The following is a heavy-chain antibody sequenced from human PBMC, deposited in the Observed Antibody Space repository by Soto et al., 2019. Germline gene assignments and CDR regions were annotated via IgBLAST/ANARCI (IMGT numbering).Heavy chain of an antibody. J-gene: IGHJ4*02. V-gene: IGHV6-1*01. CDR2: TYYRSKWYN. D-gene: IGHD5-12*01. CDR3: SGRYFDY. Sequence: PSQTLSLTCAISGDSVSNNSATWNWFRQSPSRGLEWLGRTYYRSKWYNDYAVSVKGRITINPDTSKNQFSLQLNSVTPEDSAVYYCSGRYFDYWGQGILVTVSS. CDR1: GDSVSNNSAT.